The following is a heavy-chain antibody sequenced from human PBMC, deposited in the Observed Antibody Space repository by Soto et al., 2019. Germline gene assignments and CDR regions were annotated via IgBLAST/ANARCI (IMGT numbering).Heavy chain of an antibody. CDR2: MNPNSGNT. D-gene: IGHD4-17*01. V-gene: IGHV1-8*01. J-gene: IGHJ4*02. CDR1: GYTFTSYD. Sequence: QVQLVQSGAEVKKPGASVKVSCKASGYTFTSYDINWVRQATGQGLEWMGWMNPNSGNTGYAQKFRGRVTMTRNTSISTAYMELSSLRSEDTAVYYGVAKTDYGDYRTLFDYWGQGTLVTVSS. CDR3: VAKTDYGDYRTLFDY.